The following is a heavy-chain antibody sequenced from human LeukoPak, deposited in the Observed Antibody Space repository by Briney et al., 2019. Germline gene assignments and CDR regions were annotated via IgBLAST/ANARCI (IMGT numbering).Heavy chain of an antibody. Sequence: SETLSLTCAVYGGSLSGYYWSWIRQPPGKGLEWIGEINHSGSTNYNPSLKSRVTISVDTSKNQFSLKLSSVTAADTAVYYCAREPDIVVVPAALDNWFDPWGQGTLVTVSS. CDR2: INHSGST. CDR1: GGSLSGYY. CDR3: AREPDIVVVPAALDNWFDP. D-gene: IGHD2-2*01. J-gene: IGHJ5*02. V-gene: IGHV4-34*01.